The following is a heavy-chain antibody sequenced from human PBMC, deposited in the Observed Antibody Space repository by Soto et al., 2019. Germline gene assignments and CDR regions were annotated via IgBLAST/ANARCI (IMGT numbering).Heavy chain of an antibody. CDR1: GYTLTSYD. Sequence: QVQLVQSGAEVKKPGASVKVAFKASGYTLTSYDINWVRQATGQGLEWMGWMNPNSGNTGYAQKFQDRVTMTRNTSISTAYMELSSLRSEDTAVYYCASGIQLWSYYYYYGMDVWGQGTTVTVSS. CDR2: MNPNSGNT. V-gene: IGHV1-8*01. D-gene: IGHD5-18*01. J-gene: IGHJ6*02. CDR3: ASGIQLWSYYYYYGMDV.